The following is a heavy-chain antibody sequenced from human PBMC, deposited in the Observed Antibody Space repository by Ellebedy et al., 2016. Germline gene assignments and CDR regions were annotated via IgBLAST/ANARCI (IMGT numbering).Heavy chain of an antibody. D-gene: IGHD1-26*01. CDR1: GGTFSSYA. Sequence: SVKVSXKVSGGTFSSYAISWVRQVPGQGLEWMGGIIPIFGTANYAQKFQGRVTITADESTSTAYMELSSLRSEDTAVYYCARGPRGGSYPPGAFDIWGQGTMVTVSS. CDR2: IIPIFGTA. CDR3: ARGPRGGSYPPGAFDI. J-gene: IGHJ3*02. V-gene: IGHV1-69*13.